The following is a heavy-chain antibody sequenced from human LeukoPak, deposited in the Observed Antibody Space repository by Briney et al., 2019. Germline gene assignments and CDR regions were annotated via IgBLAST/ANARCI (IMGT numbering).Heavy chain of an antibody. D-gene: IGHD2-15*01. J-gene: IGHJ4*02. V-gene: IGHV4-39*07. Sequence: PSETLSLTCTVSGGSIGTSSYYWGWIRQPPGKGLEWIGSIYYSGSTYYNPSLKSRVTVSVDKSKNQFSLKLNSVTAADTAVYYCATTLGYCGGGSCHNWGQGTLVTVSS. CDR2: IYYSGST. CDR1: GGSIGTSSYY. CDR3: ATTLGYCGGGSCHN.